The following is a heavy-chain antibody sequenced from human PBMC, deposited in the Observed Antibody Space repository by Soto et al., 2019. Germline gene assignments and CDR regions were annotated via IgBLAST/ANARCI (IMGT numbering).Heavy chain of an antibody. Sequence: SETLSLTCTVSGGSISSYYWSWIRQPPGKGLEWIGYIYYSGSTNYNPSLKSRVTISVDTSKNQFSLKLSSVTAVDTAVYYCARAPGGSAFDIWGQGTMVTVSS. CDR1: GGSISSYY. CDR2: IYYSGST. D-gene: IGHD3-10*01. V-gene: IGHV4-59*01. CDR3: ARAPGGSAFDI. J-gene: IGHJ3*02.